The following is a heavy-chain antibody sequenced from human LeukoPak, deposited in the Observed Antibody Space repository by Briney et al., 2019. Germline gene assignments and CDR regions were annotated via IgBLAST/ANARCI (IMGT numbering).Heavy chain of an antibody. CDR2: ISGSGGST. CDR1: GFTFSSYS. D-gene: IGHD3-10*01. Sequence: QSGGSLRLSCAASGFTFSSYSMSWVRQAPGKGLECVSSISGSGGSTYYADSGKGRFTIARDNAKNTVYMQMNRLRAEDTAVYFCAKRGIVIRGVIFIGFHKEAYYFDNWGQGILVTVSS. CDR3: AKRGIVIRGVIFIGFHKEAYYFDN. J-gene: IGHJ4*02. V-gene: IGHV3-23*01.